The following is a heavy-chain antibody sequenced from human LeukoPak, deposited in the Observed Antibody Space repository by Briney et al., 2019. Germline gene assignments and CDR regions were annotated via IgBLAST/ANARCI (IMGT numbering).Heavy chain of an antibody. CDR3: ARVSIAAAGTGVDY. D-gene: IGHD6-13*01. Sequence: SETLSLTCTVSGVSIGSYYWSWIRQPPGKGLEWIGYIYYSGSTTYNPSPKSRVTLSVDTSKNEFSLKLSSVTAADTAVYYCARVSIAAAGTGVDYWGQGTLVTVSS. V-gene: IGHV4-59*01. CDR2: IYYSGST. J-gene: IGHJ4*02. CDR1: GVSIGSYY.